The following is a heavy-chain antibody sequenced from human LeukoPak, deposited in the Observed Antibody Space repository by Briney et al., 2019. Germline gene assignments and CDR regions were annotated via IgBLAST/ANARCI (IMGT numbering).Heavy chain of an antibody. J-gene: IGHJ5*02. D-gene: IGHD3-10*01. Sequence: PSETLSLTCSVSGGSISSYFLSWIRQPAGKGLEWIGRIHSGTTTYNPSLKSRVTMSLDTSKNQVSLTLRSVTAADTAVYYCARDSGTTGEVKFDPWGQGTLVTVSS. CDR3: ARDSGTTGEVKFDP. V-gene: IGHV4-4*07. CDR2: IHSGTT. CDR1: GGSISSYF.